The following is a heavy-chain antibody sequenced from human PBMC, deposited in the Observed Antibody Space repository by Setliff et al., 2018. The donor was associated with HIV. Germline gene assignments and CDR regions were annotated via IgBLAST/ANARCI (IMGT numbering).Heavy chain of an antibody. CDR3: ASGALLPTIDY. Sequence: GGSLRLSCATSGFTLSDHHMNWVRQAPGKGLEWVSYISHSGGTIKYGDSVRGRFTISRDIAKSSLYLQLDSLSVEDTAVYYCASGALLPTIDYWGRGTLVTVSS. V-gene: IGHV3-11*01. J-gene: IGHJ4*02. CDR1: GFTLSDHH. D-gene: IGHD3-10*01. CDR2: ISHSGGTI.